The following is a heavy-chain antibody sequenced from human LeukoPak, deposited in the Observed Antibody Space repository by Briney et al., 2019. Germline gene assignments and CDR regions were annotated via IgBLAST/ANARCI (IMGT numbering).Heavy chain of an antibody. CDR2: ISSNGGSA. J-gene: IGHJ6*02. D-gene: IGHD3-10*01. Sequence: PGGSLRLSCAASGFTFSSYAMHWVRQAPGKGLEYVSAISSNGGSAYYANSVKGRFTISRDNSKNTLYLQMGSLRAEDMAVYYCARGLWFGLYGIDVWGQGTTVTVSS. V-gene: IGHV3-64*01. CDR3: ARGLWFGLYGIDV. CDR1: GFTFSSYA.